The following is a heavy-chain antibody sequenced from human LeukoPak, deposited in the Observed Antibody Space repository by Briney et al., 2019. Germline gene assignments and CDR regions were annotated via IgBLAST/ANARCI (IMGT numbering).Heavy chain of an antibody. CDR2: VKGDEIST. V-gene: IGHV3-74*01. D-gene: IGHD2-21*01. Sequence: PGGSLRLSCAASGFAFTDFWMHWVRQAPGGGLVWVSRVKGDEISTLYAGSVKGRFTISRDNAKNTLYLQMNSLRADDTALYYCATGPYSAFEMWGQGTMVTVSS. J-gene: IGHJ3*02. CDR1: GFAFTDFW. CDR3: ATGPYSAFEM.